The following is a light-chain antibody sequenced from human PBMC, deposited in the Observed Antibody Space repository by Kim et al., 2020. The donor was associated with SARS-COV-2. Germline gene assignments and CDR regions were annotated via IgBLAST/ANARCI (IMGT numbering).Light chain of an antibody. V-gene: IGLV3-21*04. CDR1: NIGPKS. CDR2: YDS. J-gene: IGLJ3*02. CDR3: QVWDSSSHHWV. Sequence: PGKTARITCGGSNIGPKSVQWYQQKPGQAPVLVIYYDSDRPSGIPERFSGSNSGDTATLTISRVEAGDEADYFCQVWDSSSHHWVFGGGTQLTVL.